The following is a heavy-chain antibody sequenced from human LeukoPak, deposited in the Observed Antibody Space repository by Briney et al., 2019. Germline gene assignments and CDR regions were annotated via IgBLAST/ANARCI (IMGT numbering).Heavy chain of an antibody. CDR2: ISAYNGNT. CDR3: ARAAGITAATPGY. D-gene: IGHD6-25*01. J-gene: IGHJ4*02. Sequence: ASVKVSCKASGYTFTGYYIHWGRQAPGQGLEWMGWISAYNGNTNYAQKLQGRVTMTTDTSTSKAYMEVRSLRSDDTAVYYCARAAGITAATPGYWGQGTLVTVSS. CDR1: GYTFTGYY. V-gene: IGHV1-18*04.